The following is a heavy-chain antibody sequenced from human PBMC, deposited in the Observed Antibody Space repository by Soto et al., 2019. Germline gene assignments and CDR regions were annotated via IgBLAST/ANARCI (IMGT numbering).Heavy chain of an antibody. Sequence: KVSCKASGYTFTSYGISWVRQAPGQGLEWMGWISAYNGNTNYAQKLQGRVTMTTDTSTSTAYMELRSLRSDDTAVYYCARDGNWSPSTLTRRWFDPWGQGTLVTVSS. D-gene: IGHD1-1*01. J-gene: IGHJ5*02. V-gene: IGHV1-18*01. CDR1: GYTFTSYG. CDR2: ISAYNGNT. CDR3: ARDGNWSPSTLTRRWFDP.